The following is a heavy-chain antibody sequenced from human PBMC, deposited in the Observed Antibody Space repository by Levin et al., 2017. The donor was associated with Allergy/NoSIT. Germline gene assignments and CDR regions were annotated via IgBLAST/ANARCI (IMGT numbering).Heavy chain of an antibody. D-gene: IGHD4/OR15-4a*01. J-gene: IGHJ4*02. CDR3: ATNKVLYPMTHYKY. V-gene: IGHV3-21*01. Sequence: LSLTCAASGFPFRSYSVTWVRPAPGRGLEWVSSITNSGSYTHYADSVKGRFTISRDNAKNSLYLQMSSLRSEDTAVYYCATNKVLYPMTHYKYWGQGTLVTVSS. CDR1: GFPFRSYS. CDR2: ITNSGSYT.